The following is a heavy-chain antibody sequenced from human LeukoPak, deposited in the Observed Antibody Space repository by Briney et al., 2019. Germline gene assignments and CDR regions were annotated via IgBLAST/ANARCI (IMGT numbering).Heavy chain of an antibody. CDR1: GYTFNSYG. Sequence: ASVKVSCKASGYTFNSYGISWVLQAPAQGLEWMGWICAYNGKTNYAQKLQGRVTMTTDTSTSTAYMELRTVTDDDAPVCYCPRTYCVNGVCSLFDQWAEGTLVTVSS. J-gene: IGHJ4*02. CDR3: PRTYCVNGVCSLFDQ. V-gene: IGHV1-18*01. CDR2: ICAYNGKT. D-gene: IGHD2-8*01.